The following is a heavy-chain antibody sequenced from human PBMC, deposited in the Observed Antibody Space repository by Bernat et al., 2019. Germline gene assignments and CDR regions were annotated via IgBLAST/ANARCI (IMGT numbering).Heavy chain of an antibody. CDR3: ARGLDTSSWGDFDY. J-gene: IGHJ4*02. V-gene: IGHV3-23*01. CDR2: ISGSGDTT. D-gene: IGHD6-13*01. Sequence: EVQLLESGGGLVQPGGSLRLSCAASGFTFSSHGMTWVRQSPGKGLEWVSAISGSGDTTNYAESVKGRFTISRDNTKNMLYLQMNSLRAEDTAVYFCARGLDTSSWGDFDYWGQGTLVTVSS. CDR1: GFTFSSHG.